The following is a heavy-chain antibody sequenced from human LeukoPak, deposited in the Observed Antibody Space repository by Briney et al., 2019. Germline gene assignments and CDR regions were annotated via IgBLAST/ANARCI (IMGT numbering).Heavy chain of an antibody. V-gene: IGHV3-7*04. CDR1: GFSFSTFW. J-gene: IGHJ4*02. CDR2: IKHDGSVK. CDR3: AGGVSY. Sequence: GGSLRLSCTASGFSFSTFWMNWVRQAPGKGLEWVANIKHDGSVKYYVDSVKGRFTISRDNAMQSLYLQVNSLRAEDTAVYYCAGGVSYWGRGTLVTVSS.